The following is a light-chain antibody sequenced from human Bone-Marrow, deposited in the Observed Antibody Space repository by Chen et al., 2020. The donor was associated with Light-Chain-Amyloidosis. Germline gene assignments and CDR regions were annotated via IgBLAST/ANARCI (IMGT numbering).Light chain of an antibody. V-gene: IGLV6-57*01. CDR1: SGSIATNY. Sequence: NFMLTQPNPVSESPGKTVIISCTRSSGSIATNYVQWYQQRPGSSPTTVVYEDDQRPSGVPYRFSGSIDRSSNSASLTISGLKTEDEADYYCQSYQGSSQGVFGGGTKLTVL. CDR2: EDD. CDR3: QSYQGSSQGV. J-gene: IGLJ3*02.